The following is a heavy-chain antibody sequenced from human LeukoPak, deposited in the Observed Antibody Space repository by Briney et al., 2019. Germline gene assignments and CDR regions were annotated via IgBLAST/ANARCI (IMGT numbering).Heavy chain of an antibody. CDR2: ISSNGDRT. CDR1: GFIFSTYA. Sequence: PGGSLRLSCSASGFIFSTYAMHWVRQAPGKGLEYVSAISSNGDRTYYAEAVKGRFTISRDNSKNTVYLQMSSLRAEATAVYYCVKLYYYGSGSYDRWGQGTTVTVSS. V-gene: IGHV3-64D*06. CDR3: VKLYYYGSGSYDR. D-gene: IGHD3-10*01. J-gene: IGHJ6*02.